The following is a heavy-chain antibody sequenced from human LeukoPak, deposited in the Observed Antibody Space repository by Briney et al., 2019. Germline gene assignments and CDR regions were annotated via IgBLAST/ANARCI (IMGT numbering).Heavy chain of an antibody. CDR3: ARGRSLYFDY. V-gene: IGHV4-59*12. CDR2: IYYSGST. Sequence: SETLSLTCTVSGGSISGYYWSWIRQPPGKGLEWIGYIYYSGSTNYNPSLRTRVTMSVDTSKNQFSLKLSSVTAADTAVYYCARGRSLYFDYWGQGTLVTVSS. CDR1: GGSISGYY. J-gene: IGHJ4*02.